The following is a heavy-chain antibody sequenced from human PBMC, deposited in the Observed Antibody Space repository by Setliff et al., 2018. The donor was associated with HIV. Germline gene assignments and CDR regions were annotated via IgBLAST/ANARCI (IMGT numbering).Heavy chain of an antibody. CDR3: AKCRLQFLERCNDAFDI. Sequence: GASVKVSCKAARGTFNNYALSWVRQAPGQGLEWMGGIILILDVPHYAQKFQGRVTISADKVTNTAYMELTTLRSEDTAMYYCAKCRLQFLERCNDAFDIWGPGTMVTVSS. D-gene: IGHD3-3*01. J-gene: IGHJ3*02. V-gene: IGHV1-69*10. CDR1: RGTFNNYA. CDR2: IILILDVP.